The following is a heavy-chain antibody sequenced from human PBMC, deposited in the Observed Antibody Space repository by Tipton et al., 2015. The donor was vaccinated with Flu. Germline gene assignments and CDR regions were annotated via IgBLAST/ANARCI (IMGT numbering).Heavy chain of an antibody. V-gene: IGHV4-34*01. CDR3: ASRGAAAAPGWYFDL. J-gene: IGHJ2*01. CDR1: GGSFSGYY. CDR2: INHSGST. D-gene: IGHD6-13*01. Sequence: GSLRLSCAVYGGSFSGYYWSWIRQPPGKGLEWIGEINHSGSTNYNPSLKSRVTISVDTSKNQFSLKLGSVTAADTAVYYCASRGAAAAPGWYFDLWGRGTLVTVSS.